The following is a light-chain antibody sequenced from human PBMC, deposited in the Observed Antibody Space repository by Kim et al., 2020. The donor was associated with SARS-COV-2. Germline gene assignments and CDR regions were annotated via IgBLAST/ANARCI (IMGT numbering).Light chain of an antibody. CDR2: GAS. V-gene: IGKV1-39*01. CDR3: QQSTSDPYT. Sequence: DIQMTQSPYSLSASVGDRVTITCRASQSISRNLNWYQQKPGKAPNLLIFGASSLQIRVPSRFSGSGSGTDFTLTISSLQPEDFATYYCQQSTSDPYTFGPGTKLEI. CDR1: QSISRN. J-gene: IGKJ2*01.